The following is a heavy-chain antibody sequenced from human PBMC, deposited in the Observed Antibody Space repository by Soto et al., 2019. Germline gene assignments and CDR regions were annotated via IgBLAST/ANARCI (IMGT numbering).Heavy chain of an antibody. CDR2: IYYSGST. CDR1: GGSISSYY. J-gene: IGHJ6*02. CDR3: ARGDSSSWYDYYGMDV. D-gene: IGHD6-13*01. Sequence: QVQLQESGPGLVKPSETLSLTCTVSGGSISSYYWSWIRQPPGKGLEWIGYIYYSGSTNYNPSLKRRVTISVDTSKNQFPLKLSSVTAADTAVYYCARGDSSSWYDYYGMDVWGQGTTVTVSS. V-gene: IGHV4-59*01.